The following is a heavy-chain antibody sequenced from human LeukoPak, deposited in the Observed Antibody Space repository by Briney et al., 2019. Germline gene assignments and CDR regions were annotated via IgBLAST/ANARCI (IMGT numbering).Heavy chain of an antibody. V-gene: IGHV3-7*01. CDR1: GFTFRNYW. Sequence: GGSLRLSCAASGFTFRNYWMGWVRQAPGKGLEWVANTKPDGTAEYYADSVRGRFTTSRDNANNFLYLQMNSLRGEDTAVYYCARDGGLHTNFDYWGQGTLVIVSS. D-gene: IGHD2-15*01. CDR2: TKPDGTAE. J-gene: IGHJ4*02. CDR3: ARDGGLHTNFDY.